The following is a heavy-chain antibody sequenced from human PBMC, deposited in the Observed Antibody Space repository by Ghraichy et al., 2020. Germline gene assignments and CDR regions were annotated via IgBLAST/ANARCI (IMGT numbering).Heavy chain of an antibody. Sequence: ASVKVSCKASGYTFTSYFIHWVRQAPGQGLEWMGIINPSDHSPSYAQKFQDRVNMATDTSTSTVYMELSSLRSEDTAIYYCARDVIVTRGQYYYYGMDVWGQGTTVTVSS. D-gene: IGHD4-11*01. CDR1: GYTFTSYF. CDR3: ARDVIVTRGQYYYYGMDV. CDR2: INPSDHSP. V-gene: IGHV1-46*01. J-gene: IGHJ6*02.